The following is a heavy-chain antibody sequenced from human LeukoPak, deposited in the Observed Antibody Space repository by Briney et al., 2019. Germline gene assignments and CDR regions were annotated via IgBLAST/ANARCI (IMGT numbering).Heavy chain of an antibody. CDR2: INHSGST. V-gene: IGHV4-34*01. J-gene: IGHJ5*02. D-gene: IGHD2-2*01. CDR3: ARGRVYCSSTSCYPLEANWFDP. Sequence: SETLSLTCAVYGGSFSGYYWSWIRQPPGKGLEWIGEINHSGSTNYNPSLKGRVTISVDTSKNQFSLKLSSVTAADTAVYYCARGRVYCSSTSCYPLEANWFDPWGQGTLVTVSS. CDR1: GGSFSGYY.